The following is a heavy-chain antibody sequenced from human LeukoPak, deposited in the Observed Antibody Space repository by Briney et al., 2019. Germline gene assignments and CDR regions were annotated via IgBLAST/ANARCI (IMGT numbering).Heavy chain of an antibody. Sequence: GGSLRLSCAASGFTFSTYWMHWVRQAPGKGLEWVSLIDSDGNNTSYAESAKGRFTISRGNTKNTLYLQMKSLRAEDTAVYYCARDLLNWGQGALVTVSA. CDR3: ARDLLN. CDR1: GFTFSTYW. V-gene: IGHV3-74*03. CDR2: IDSDGNNT. J-gene: IGHJ4*02.